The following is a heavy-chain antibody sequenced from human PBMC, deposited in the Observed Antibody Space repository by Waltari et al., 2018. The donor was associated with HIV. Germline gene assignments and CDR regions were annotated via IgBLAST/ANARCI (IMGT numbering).Heavy chain of an antibody. CDR1: GFTFSSYW. D-gene: IGHD3-16*01. V-gene: IGHV3-74*01. J-gene: IGHJ4*02. CDR2: INSAGSST. Sequence: EVQLVESGGGLVQPGGSLRLSCAASGFTFSSYWMHWVRQAPGKGLVWVSSINSAGSSTNYADSGKGRFTISRDNAKNTVYLQMNSLRAEDTALYYCASLYNYVWGSPPPFDYWGQGTLVTVSS. CDR3: ASLYNYVWGSPPPFDY.